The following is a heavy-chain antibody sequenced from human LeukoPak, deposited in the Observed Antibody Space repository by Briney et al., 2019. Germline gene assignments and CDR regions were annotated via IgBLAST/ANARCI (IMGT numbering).Heavy chain of an antibody. V-gene: IGHV4-59*01. CDR1: GGSIRSYY. J-gene: IGHJ3*02. CDR2: VYYSGST. CDR3: ARGYSENYGSLDAFDI. Sequence: SETLSLTCTVSGGSIRSYYWSWIRQPPGKGLEWIGYVYYSGSTNYNPSLKSRVTISVDTSKNQFSLKLSSVTAADTAVYYCARGYSENYGSLDAFDIWGQGTVVTVSS. D-gene: IGHD1-26*01.